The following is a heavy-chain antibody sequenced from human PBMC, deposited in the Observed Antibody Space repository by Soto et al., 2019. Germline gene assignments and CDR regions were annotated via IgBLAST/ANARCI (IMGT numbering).Heavy chain of an antibody. CDR2: IRSKGNNYAT. J-gene: IGHJ6*03. CDR3: SRQASDFWSGKPQYYMDV. CDR1: GFTFSGSA. Sequence: EVQLVESGGGLVQPGGSLKLSCAASGFTFSGSAMHWGRQASGKGLERVGRIRSKGNNYATAYGASLKGRFTISRDDSKNTAYLQMNRLNTEDTAVYYCSRQASDFWSGKPQYYMDVWGKGTTVTVSS. D-gene: IGHD3-3*01. V-gene: IGHV3-73*01.